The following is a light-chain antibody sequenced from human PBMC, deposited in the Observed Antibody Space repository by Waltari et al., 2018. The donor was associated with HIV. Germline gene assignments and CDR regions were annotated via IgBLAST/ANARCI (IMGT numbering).Light chain of an antibody. J-gene: IGLJ3*02. Sequence: QSALTQPASVSGSPGQSITISCTGNSSYVCALNFVSWYQQHPGKAPKLMIYDVSHRSSGIPDRFSGSKSDNTASLTISGLQAEDEADYYCTSYASITSWVFGGGTKVTVL. V-gene: IGLV2-14*03. CDR3: TSYASITSWV. CDR2: DVS. CDR1: SSYVCALNF.